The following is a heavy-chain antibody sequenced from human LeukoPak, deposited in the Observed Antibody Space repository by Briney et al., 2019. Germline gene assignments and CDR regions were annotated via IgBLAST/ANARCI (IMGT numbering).Heavy chain of an antibody. CDR2: IYYGGST. V-gene: IGHV4-39*07. D-gene: IGHD6-19*01. CDR3: GSSSGFGEFDI. Sequence: PSETLSLTCTVSGGSISSYYWSWIRQPPGKGLEWIVSIYYGGSTYYNPSLKSRVTMSVDTSKNQFSLKLSSVTAADTAVYYCGSSSGFGEFDIWGQGTMVTVSS. CDR1: GGSISSYY. J-gene: IGHJ3*02.